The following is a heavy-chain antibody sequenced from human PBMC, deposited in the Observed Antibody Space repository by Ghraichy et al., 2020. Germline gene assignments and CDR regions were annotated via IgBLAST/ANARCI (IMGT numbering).Heavy chain of an antibody. D-gene: IGHD5-24*01. CDR3: AKGDGYDFDN. V-gene: IGHV3-21*01. CDR1: GFAFSSFG. Sequence: LSLTCAASGFAFSSFGMNWVRQAPGKGLEWVASISRTGTYTFYADSVKGRFTISRDNAQISLYLQMSSLRGEDTAVYYCAKGDGYDFDNWGQGTLVTVSS. J-gene: IGHJ4*02. CDR2: ISRTGTYT.